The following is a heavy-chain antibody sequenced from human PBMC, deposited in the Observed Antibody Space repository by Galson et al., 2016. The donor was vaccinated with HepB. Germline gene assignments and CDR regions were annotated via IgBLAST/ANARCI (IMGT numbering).Heavy chain of an antibody. Sequence: SLRLSCAASGFTFSSYSMNWVRQAPGKRLEWVSYISSSRSSIYYADSVKGRFTISRDNAKNSLYLQMHSLRDEDTAVYYCARDVTGTFDYWGQGTLVTVSS. CDR2: ISSSRSSI. CDR3: ARDVTGTFDY. CDR1: GFTFSSYS. V-gene: IGHV3-48*02. J-gene: IGHJ4*02. D-gene: IGHD1-20*01.